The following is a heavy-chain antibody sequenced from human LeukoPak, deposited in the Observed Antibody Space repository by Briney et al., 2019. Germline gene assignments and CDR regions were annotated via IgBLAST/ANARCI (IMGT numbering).Heavy chain of an antibody. CDR2: ISSTDTTI. J-gene: IGHJ4*02. CDR3: TTRDYHLES. V-gene: IGHV3-48*03. CDR1: GFAFSSYE. Sequence: SGGSLRLSCAASGFAFSSYEMNWVRQTPGKVLEWVSYISSTDTTIYYADSVKGRFTISRDNARNSLYLQMNSLRAEDTALYYCTTRDYHLESWGQGTLVTVSS. D-gene: IGHD2-21*01.